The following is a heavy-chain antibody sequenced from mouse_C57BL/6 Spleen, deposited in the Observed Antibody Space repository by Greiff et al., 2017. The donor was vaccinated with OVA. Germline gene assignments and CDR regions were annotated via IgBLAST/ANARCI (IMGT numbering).Heavy chain of an antibody. CDR1: GYTFTSYW. CDR3: ARFITTVVDSYYAMDY. Sequence: VKLMESGAELVMPGASVKLSCKASGYTFTSYWMHWVKQRPGQGLEWIGEIDPSDSYTNYNQKFKGKSTLTVDKSSSTAYMQLSSLTSEDSAVYYCARFITTVVDSYYAMDYWGQGTSVTVSS. J-gene: IGHJ4*01. D-gene: IGHD1-1*01. V-gene: IGHV1-69*01. CDR2: IDPSDSYT.